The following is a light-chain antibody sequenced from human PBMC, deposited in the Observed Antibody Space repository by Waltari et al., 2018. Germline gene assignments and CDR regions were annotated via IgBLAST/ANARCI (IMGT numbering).Light chain of an antibody. Sequence: ARWYRQKPGRSPALVIHQNNERPSGIPNRFTCCKSGKAAALTISGTQAMDEAYYYCQAWDSGTVFGGGTKLTVL. J-gene: IGLJ3*02. CDR3: QAWDSGTV. V-gene: IGLV3-1*01. CDR2: QNN.